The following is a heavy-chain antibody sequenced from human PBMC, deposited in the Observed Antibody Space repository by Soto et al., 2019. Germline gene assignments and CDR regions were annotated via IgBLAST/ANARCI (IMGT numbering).Heavy chain of an antibody. Sequence: PPETLYLTFRVSGASISRIDYYWTWLRQHPGQGLEWIGNIYFRGNTYYSPSLESRLTISVDTSKNQFSLKLTSVTAADTAVYYCAREGGSYDSGGYLIRGAFDIWGQGTMVT. CDR2: IYFRGNT. V-gene: IGHV4-31*03. J-gene: IGHJ3*02. CDR1: GASISRIDYY. D-gene: IGHD3-22*01. CDR3: AREGGSYDSGGYLIRGAFDI.